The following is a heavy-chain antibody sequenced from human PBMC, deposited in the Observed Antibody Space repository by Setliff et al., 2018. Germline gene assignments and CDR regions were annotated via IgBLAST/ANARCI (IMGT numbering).Heavy chain of an antibody. CDR3: ARQDRFYDRSVFVEYFQH. CDR2: IGGHNDDT. J-gene: IGHJ1*01. V-gene: IGHV1-18*01. Sequence: ASVKVSCKASGYTFNNYGISWLRQTPGQGLEWMGWIGGHNDDTLFAQKFQGRVTMTADTSTTTAYMELKTLRSDDTAVYYCARQDRFYDRSVFVEYFQHWGQGALVTVSS. CDR1: GYTFNNYG. D-gene: IGHD3-22*01.